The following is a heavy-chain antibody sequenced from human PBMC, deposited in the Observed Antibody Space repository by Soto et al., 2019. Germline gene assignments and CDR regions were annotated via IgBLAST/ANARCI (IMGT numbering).Heavy chain of an antibody. D-gene: IGHD6-19*01. CDR3: TKGAWLDY. Sequence: EVQVLESGGDLVEPGGSLRLSCAASGFSFNTFDMSWVRQAPGKGLEWVSVILGRDDTTYYADSVKGRFTISRDTFKNSLHLQRNSLRVEDTALYFCTKGAWLDYWGQGTMVTVSS. V-gene: IGHV3-23*01. CDR1: GFSFNTFD. J-gene: IGHJ4*02. CDR2: ILGRDDTT.